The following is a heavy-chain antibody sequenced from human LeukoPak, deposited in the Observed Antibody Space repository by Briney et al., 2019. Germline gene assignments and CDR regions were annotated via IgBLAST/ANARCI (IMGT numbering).Heavy chain of an antibody. Sequence: PSETLSLTCTVSGGSISSYYWSWIRQPPGKGLEWIGSGYYSGSTNFNPSLKSRVTISVDTSKNQFSLKLSSVTAADTAVYYCARRGSGYSAPFDYWGQGTLVTVS. CDR1: GGSISSYY. V-gene: IGHV4-59*01. D-gene: IGHD3-22*01. J-gene: IGHJ4*02. CDR3: ARRGSGYSAPFDY. CDR2: GYYSGST.